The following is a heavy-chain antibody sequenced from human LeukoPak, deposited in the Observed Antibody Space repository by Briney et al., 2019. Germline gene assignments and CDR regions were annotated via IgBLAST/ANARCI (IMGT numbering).Heavy chain of an antibody. D-gene: IGHD2-2*01. V-gene: IGHV4-39*01. CDR1: GDSISSSSYY. J-gene: IGHJ4*02. Sequence: SSETLSLTCTVSGDSISSSSYYWGWIRQPPGKGLEWIGTIYYSGSTYYNSSLKSRVTMSVDTSKNQFSLNLSSVTAADTAVYYCARHSNGGCTSTRCHIDYWGQGTLVTVSS. CDR2: IYYSGST. CDR3: ARHSNGGCTSTRCHIDY.